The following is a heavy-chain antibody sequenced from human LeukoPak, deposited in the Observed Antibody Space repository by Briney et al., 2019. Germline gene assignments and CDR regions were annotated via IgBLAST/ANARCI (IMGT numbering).Heavy chain of an antibody. Sequence: GRSLRLSCAASGFTFSSYEMNWVRQAPGKGLEWVSYISSSGSTIYYADSVKGRFTISRDNAKNSLYLQMNSLRDEDTAVYYCAREGGYCSGGSCYPSSPLFDYWGQGTLVTVSS. V-gene: IGHV3-48*03. CDR2: ISSSGSTI. D-gene: IGHD2-15*01. CDR1: GFTFSSYE. J-gene: IGHJ4*02. CDR3: AREGGYCSGGSCYPSSPLFDY.